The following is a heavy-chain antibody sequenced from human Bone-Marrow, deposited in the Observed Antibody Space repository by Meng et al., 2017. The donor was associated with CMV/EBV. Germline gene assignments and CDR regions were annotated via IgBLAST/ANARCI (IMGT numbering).Heavy chain of an antibody. CDR1: GLTFSSYS. Sequence: SCESSGLTFSSYSMNWVRQAPGKGLEWVSSISSSSNYIYYADSVKGRLTISRDNAKNSLYLQMNSLRAEDTAVYYCARDSAVVVTAYWGQGTLVTVSS. V-gene: IGHV3-21*01. J-gene: IGHJ4*02. CDR2: ISSSSNYI. CDR3: ARDSAVVVTAY. D-gene: IGHD2-21*02.